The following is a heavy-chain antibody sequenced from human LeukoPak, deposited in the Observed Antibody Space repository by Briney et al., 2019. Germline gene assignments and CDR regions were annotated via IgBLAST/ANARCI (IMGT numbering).Heavy chain of an antibody. CDR2: INQDGSEK. CDR3: AKPTRGSGSFLIDF. V-gene: IGHV3-7*01. Sequence: GGSLRLSCAASGFTFSSYWMSWVRQAPGKGLEWVANINQDGSEKYYVDSVRGRFTISRDNAKNSLYLQMNSLRAEDTAVYYCAKPTRGSGSFLIDFWGQGTLVTVSS. J-gene: IGHJ4*02. D-gene: IGHD1-26*01. CDR1: GFTFSSYW.